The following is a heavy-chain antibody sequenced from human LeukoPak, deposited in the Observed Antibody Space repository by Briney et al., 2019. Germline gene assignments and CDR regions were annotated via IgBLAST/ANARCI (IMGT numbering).Heavy chain of an antibody. CDR2: IYYSGNT. CDR1: GGSISGYY. D-gene: IGHD6-19*01. J-gene: IGHJ3*02. V-gene: IGHV4-59*08. CDR3: ARHKYSSGWPPEGAFDI. Sequence: KPSETLSLTCTVSGGSISGYYWNWIRQPPGKGLEWIGYIYYSGNTNYNPSLKSRVTISLDTSKNQFSLKLSSVTAADTAVYYCARHKYSSGWPPEGAFDIWGQGTMVTVSS.